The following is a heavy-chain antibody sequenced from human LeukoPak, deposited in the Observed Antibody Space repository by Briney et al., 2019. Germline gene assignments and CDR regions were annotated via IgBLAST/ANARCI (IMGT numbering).Heavy chain of an antibody. D-gene: IGHD1-26*01. Sequence: GASVKVSCKASGGTFSSYAISWVRQAPGQGLEWMGRIIPIFGTANYAQKFQGRVTITTDESTSTAYMELSSLRSEDTAVYYCARGYSGNPYYFDYWGQGTLVTVSS. CDR1: GGTFSSYA. V-gene: IGHV1-69*05. J-gene: IGHJ4*02. CDR2: IIPIFGTA. CDR3: ARGYSGNPYYFDY.